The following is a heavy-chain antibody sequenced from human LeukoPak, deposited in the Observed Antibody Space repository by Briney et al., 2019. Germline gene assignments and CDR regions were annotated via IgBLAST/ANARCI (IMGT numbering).Heavy chain of an antibody. CDR3: AREPRLRRYGSGSYYMADY. CDR1: GGSISSGDYY. J-gene: IGHJ4*02. V-gene: IGHV4-30-4*01. CDR2: IYYSENT. D-gene: IGHD3-10*01. Sequence: PSETLSLTCTVSGGSISSGDYYWSWLRQPPGKGLEWIGYIYYSENTYYNPSLKSRVTISVDTSKNQYSLKLSSVTAADTAVYYCAREPRLRRYGSGSYYMADYWGQGTLVTVSS.